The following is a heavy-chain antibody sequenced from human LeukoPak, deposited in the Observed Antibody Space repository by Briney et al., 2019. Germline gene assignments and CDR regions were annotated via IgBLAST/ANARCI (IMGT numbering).Heavy chain of an antibody. Sequence: KPGGSLRLSCAASGFTFSDYYMSWIRQAPGKGLEWVSYISSSGTTIFYADSVEGRFTVSRDNAKNSLSLQMNSLRAEDTAVYYCATSTTWPPGWDYWGQGTLVTVSS. CDR2: ISSSGTTI. D-gene: IGHD6-19*01. J-gene: IGHJ4*02. CDR1: GFTFSDYY. CDR3: ATSTTWPPGWDY. V-gene: IGHV3-11*04.